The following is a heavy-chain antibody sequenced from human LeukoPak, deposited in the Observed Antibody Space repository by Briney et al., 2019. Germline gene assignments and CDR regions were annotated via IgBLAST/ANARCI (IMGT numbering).Heavy chain of an antibody. CDR3: AREGGYDYVWGSYRRDPDAFDI. J-gene: IGHJ3*02. V-gene: IGHV3-48*01. Sequence: PGGSLRLSCAASGFTFSSYSMNWVRQAPGKGLEWVSYISSSSSTIYYADSVKGRFTISRDNAKNSLYLQMNSLRAEDTAVYYCAREGGYDYVWGSYRRDPDAFDIWGQGTMVTVSS. D-gene: IGHD3-16*02. CDR1: GFTFSSYS. CDR2: ISSSSSTI.